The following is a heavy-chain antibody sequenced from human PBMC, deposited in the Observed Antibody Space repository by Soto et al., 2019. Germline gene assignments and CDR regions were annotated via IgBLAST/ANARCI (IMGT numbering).Heavy chain of an antibody. Sequence: GGSLRLSCAASGFTFSSYGMHWVRQAPGKGLEWVAVIWYDGSNKYYADSVKGRFTISRDNSKNTLYLQMNSLRAEGTAVYYCASSSNGSGHNVWGQGTTVTVSS. CDR2: IWYDGSNK. V-gene: IGHV3-33*01. CDR3: ASSSNGSGHNV. CDR1: GFTFSSYG. D-gene: IGHD3-10*01. J-gene: IGHJ6*02.